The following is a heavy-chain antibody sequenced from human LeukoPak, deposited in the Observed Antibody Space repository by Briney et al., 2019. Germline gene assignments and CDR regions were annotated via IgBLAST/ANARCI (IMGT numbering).Heavy chain of an antibody. CDR1: GFTFSNYA. D-gene: IGHD3-9*01. Sequence: PGASLRLSRAASGFTFSNYAMSWARQAPGKGLEWVSAITGSGGNTYYADSVKGRFTISRDNSKNTVFLQMNILRAEDTAVYYCAKWWYYDVLTGYYVSDYWGQGTLVTVSS. CDR2: ITGSGGNT. J-gene: IGHJ4*02. CDR3: AKWWYYDVLTGYYVSDY. V-gene: IGHV3-23*01.